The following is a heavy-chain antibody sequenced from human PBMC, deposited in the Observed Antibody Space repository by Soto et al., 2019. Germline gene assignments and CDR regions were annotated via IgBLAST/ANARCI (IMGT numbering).Heavy chain of an antibody. J-gene: IGHJ5*02. Sequence: QVQLVQSGAEVKKPGASVKVSCKASGYTFTSYYMHWVRQAPGQGLEWMGIINPSGGSRSYAQKFQGRVTMTRDTSTSTVYMELSSLRSEDTAVYYCARDNKRGYSYGYAWFDPWGQGTLVTVSS. V-gene: IGHV1-46*01. CDR1: GYTFTSYY. CDR2: INPSGGSR. D-gene: IGHD5-18*01. CDR3: ARDNKRGYSYGYAWFDP.